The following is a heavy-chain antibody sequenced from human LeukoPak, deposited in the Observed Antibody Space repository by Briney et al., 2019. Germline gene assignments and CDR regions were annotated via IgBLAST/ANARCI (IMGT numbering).Heavy chain of an antibody. Sequence: SETLSLTCTVSGGSISSYYWSWIRQPPGKGLEWIGYIYYSGSTNYNPSLKSRVTISIDTSKNQFSLKLSSVTAADTAVYYCARAVYSSSWYDYWGQGTLVTVSS. CDR1: GGSISSYY. D-gene: IGHD6-13*01. J-gene: IGHJ4*02. V-gene: IGHV4-59*01. CDR3: ARAVYSSSWYDY. CDR2: IYYSGST.